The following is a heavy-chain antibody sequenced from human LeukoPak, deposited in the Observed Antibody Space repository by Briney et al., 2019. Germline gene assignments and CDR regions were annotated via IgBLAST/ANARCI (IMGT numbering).Heavy chain of an antibody. CDR3: ARGRYLPLYFDY. Sequence: SQTLSLTCAVYGGSFSGYYWSWIRQPPGKGLEWIGEINHSGSTNYNPSLKSRVTISVDTSKNQFFLKLSSVAAADTAVYYCARGRYLPLYFDYWGQGTLVTVSS. J-gene: IGHJ4*02. D-gene: IGHD1-1*01. V-gene: IGHV4-34*01. CDR2: INHSGST. CDR1: GGSFSGYY.